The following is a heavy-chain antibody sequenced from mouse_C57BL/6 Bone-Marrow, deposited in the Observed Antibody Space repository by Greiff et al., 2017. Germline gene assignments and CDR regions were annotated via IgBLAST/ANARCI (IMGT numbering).Heavy chain of an antibody. Sequence: VQLQQSGAELMKPGASVKLSCTATGYTFTGYWIAWVKQRPGHGLEWIGEILPGSGSSNYNEKFKGKATFTAATSSNTAYMQLSSLTTEDSAIYYCAREGDDGYYYYAMDYGGQGTSVTVSS. CDR1: GYTFTGYW. CDR2: ILPGSGSS. D-gene: IGHD2-3*01. CDR3: AREGDDGYYYYAMDY. V-gene: IGHV1-9*01. J-gene: IGHJ4*01.